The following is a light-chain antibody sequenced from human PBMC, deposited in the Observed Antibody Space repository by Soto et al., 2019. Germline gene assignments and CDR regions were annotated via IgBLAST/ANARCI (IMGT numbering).Light chain of an antibody. V-gene: IGKV3-15*01. J-gene: IGKJ3*01. CDR3: QQYNNWPPEEIT. Sequence: EIVMTQSPATLSVSPGERATLSCRASQSVSSNLAWYPQKPGQAPRLLIYGASTRATGIPARFSGSGSGTEFTLTISSLQSEDFAVDYCQQYNNWPPEEITFGPGTKVDIK. CDR1: QSVSSN. CDR2: GAS.